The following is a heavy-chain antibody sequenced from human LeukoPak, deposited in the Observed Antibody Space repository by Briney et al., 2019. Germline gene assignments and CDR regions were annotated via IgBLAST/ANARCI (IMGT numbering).Heavy chain of an antibody. J-gene: IGHJ4*02. CDR3: AKEPKDDFWSGYFDY. V-gene: IGHV3-21*01. D-gene: IGHD3-3*01. CDR2: ISSSSSYI. Sequence: GGSLRLSCAASGFTFSSYSMNWVRQAPGKGLEWVSSISSSSSYIYYADSVKGRFTISRDNSKNTLYLQMNSLRAEDTAVYYCAKEPKDDFWSGYFDYWGQGTLVTVSS. CDR1: GFTFSSYS.